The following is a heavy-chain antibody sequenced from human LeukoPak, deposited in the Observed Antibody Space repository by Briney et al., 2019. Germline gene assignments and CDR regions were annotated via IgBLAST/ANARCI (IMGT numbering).Heavy chain of an antibody. CDR2: ISYDGSNK. CDR1: GFTFSSYA. Sequence: GGSLRLSCAASGFTFSSYAMHWVRQAPGKGLEWVAVISYDGSNKYYADSVKGRFTISRDNSKNTLYLQMNSLRAEDTAVYYCAKRLDIEGSDYWGQGTLVTVSS. V-gene: IGHV3-30*04. J-gene: IGHJ4*02. D-gene: IGHD2-2*03. CDR3: AKRLDIEGSDY.